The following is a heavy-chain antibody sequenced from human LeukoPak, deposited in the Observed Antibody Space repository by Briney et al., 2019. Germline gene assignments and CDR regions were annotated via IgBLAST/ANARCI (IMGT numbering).Heavy chain of an antibody. CDR1: GGSFSGYY. J-gene: IGHJ6*02. CDR2: INHSGST. CDR3: ARGTAARPIGYGMDV. V-gene: IGHV4-34*01. Sequence: SETLSLTCAVYGGSFSGYYWSWIRQPPGKGLEWIGEINHSGSTNYNPSLKSRVTISVDTSKNQSSLKLSSVTAADTAVYYCARGTAARPIGYGMDVWGQGTTVTVSS. D-gene: IGHD6-6*01.